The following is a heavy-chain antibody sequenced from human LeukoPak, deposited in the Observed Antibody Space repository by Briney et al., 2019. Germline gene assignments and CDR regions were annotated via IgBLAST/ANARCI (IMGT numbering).Heavy chain of an antibody. D-gene: IGHD5-18*01. J-gene: IGHJ6*03. CDR3: TAMADRYYYYYMDV. Sequence: SVKVSCKASGGTFSSHAISWVRQAPGQGLEWMGGIIPIFGTANYAQKFQGRVTITADESTSTAYMELSSLRSEDTAVYYCTAMADRYYYYYMDVWGKGTTVTVSS. CDR1: GGTFSSHA. CDR2: IIPIFGTA. V-gene: IGHV1-69*13.